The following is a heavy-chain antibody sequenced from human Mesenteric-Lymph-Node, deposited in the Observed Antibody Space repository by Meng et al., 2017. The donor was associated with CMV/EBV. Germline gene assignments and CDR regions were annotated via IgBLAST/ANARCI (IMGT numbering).Heavy chain of an antibody. V-gene: IGHV4-30-4*08. Sequence: SETLSLTCTVSGGSICSANYYWSWIRQPPGKGLEWIGYIYYSGPTYYNPSLKSRLTMSVDTSKNQFSLNLSSVTAADTAVYYCARGLRDVAFGVNWFDPWGQGTLVTVSS. CDR3: ARGLRDVAFGVNWFDP. J-gene: IGHJ5*02. CDR1: GGSICSANYY. CDR2: IYYSGPT. D-gene: IGHD3-3*01.